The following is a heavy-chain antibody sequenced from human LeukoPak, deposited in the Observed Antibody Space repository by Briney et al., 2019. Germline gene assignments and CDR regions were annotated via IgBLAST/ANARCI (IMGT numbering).Heavy chain of an antibody. J-gene: IGHJ4*02. CDR3: ASGYDSSGYYYERGDY. D-gene: IGHD3-22*01. CDR1: GFTFSSYA. V-gene: IGHV3-30-3*01. CDR2: ISYDGSNK. Sequence: PGRSLRLSCAASGFTFSSYAMHWVRQAPGEGLEWVAVISYDGSNKYYADSVKGRFTISRDNSKNTLYLQMNSLRAEDTAVYYCASGYDSSGYYYERGDYWGQGTLVTVSS.